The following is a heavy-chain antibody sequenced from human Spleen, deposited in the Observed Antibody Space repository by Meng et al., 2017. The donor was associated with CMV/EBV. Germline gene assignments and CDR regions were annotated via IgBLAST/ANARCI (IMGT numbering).Heavy chain of an antibody. D-gene: IGHD6-6*01. CDR1: GFSFSGSA. CDR2: IRSKANSYAT. Sequence: GESLKISCAASGFSFSGSALHWVRQASGKGLEWVGRIRSKANSYATAYDTSVRGRFTISRDDSKNTAYLQMNSLKTEDTAVYYCTRLTEYSSSPWFDSWGQGTLVTVSS. V-gene: IGHV3-73*01. CDR3: TRLTEYSSSPWFDS. J-gene: IGHJ5*01.